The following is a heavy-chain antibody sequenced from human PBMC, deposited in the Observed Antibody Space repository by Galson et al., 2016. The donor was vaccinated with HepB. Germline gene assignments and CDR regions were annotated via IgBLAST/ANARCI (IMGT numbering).Heavy chain of an antibody. Sequence: ETLSLTCTVSGGSMSTYYWSWIRQPPGKGLEWIGYIYYSGSTNYSPSLKSRVTISVDTSKNQFSLKLSSVTAADTAVYYCARDLTMVTTGWFDPWGQGTPVTVSS. V-gene: IGHV4-59*01. D-gene: IGHD5-18*01. CDR2: IYYSGST. CDR3: ARDLTMVTTGWFDP. CDR1: GGSMSTYY. J-gene: IGHJ5*02.